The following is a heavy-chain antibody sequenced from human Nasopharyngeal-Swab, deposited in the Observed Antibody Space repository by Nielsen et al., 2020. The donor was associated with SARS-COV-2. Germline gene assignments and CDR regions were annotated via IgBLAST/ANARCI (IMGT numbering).Heavy chain of an antibody. CDR3: AKEGLLRGYSYGYLGDY. D-gene: IGHD5-18*01. CDR1: GFTFSSYG. Sequence: GETLKISCAASGFTFSSYGMHWVRQAPGKGLEWVAVISYDGSNKYYADSVKGRFTISRDNSKNTLYLQMNSLRAADTAVYYCAKEGLLRGYSYGYLGDYWGQGTLVTVSS. CDR2: ISYDGSNK. J-gene: IGHJ4*02. V-gene: IGHV3-30*18.